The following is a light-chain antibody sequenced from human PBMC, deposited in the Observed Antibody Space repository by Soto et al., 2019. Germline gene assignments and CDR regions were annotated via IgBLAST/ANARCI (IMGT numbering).Light chain of an antibody. Sequence: IHMSQSPSSVSASVGARVTLAXRASQSISGYLNWYQQEPGKAPKXXIYXASILQSVVPSMFSGSGSGTDFTITISSLQAEDVATYYCQQRYSTPTFGQGTKVDIK. CDR1: QSISGY. CDR2: XAS. CDR3: QQRYSTPT. V-gene: IGKV1-39*01. J-gene: IGKJ1*01.